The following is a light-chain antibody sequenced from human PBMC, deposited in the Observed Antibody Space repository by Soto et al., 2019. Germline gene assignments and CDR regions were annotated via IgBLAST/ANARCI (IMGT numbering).Light chain of an antibody. J-gene: IGKJ1*01. CDR1: QGIRND. CDR2: AAS. Sequence: AIQMTQSPPSLSASVGDRVTITCRASQGIRNDLGWYQQKPGKAPQPLIYAASNLQSGVPSRFSGSASGTDFTLTISSLQPEDFATYYCLQDYTYPRTFGQGTKVEVK. V-gene: IGKV1-6*01. CDR3: LQDYTYPRT.